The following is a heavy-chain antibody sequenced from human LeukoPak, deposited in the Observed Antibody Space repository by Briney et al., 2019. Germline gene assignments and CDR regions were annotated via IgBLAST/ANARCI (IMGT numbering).Heavy chain of an antibody. CDR1: GYSFTSYW. CDR3: ARLGDLYDSSGLRPFDY. J-gene: IGHJ4*02. Sequence: GESLKISCKGSGYSFTSYWIGWVRQMPGKGLEWMGIIYPGDSDTRYSPSFQGQVTISADKSISTAYLQWSSLKASDTAMYYCARLGDLYDSSGLRPFDYWGQGTLVTVSS. V-gene: IGHV5-51*01. CDR2: IYPGDSDT. D-gene: IGHD3-22*01.